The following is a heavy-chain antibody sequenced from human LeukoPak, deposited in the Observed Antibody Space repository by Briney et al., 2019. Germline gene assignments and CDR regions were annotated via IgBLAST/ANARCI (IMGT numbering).Heavy chain of an antibody. CDR1: AYSISRGYY. V-gene: IGHV4-4*07. CDR3: ARDGRAVAGTYYYYMDV. D-gene: IGHD6-19*01. Sequence: SETLSLTCAVSAYSISRGYYWGWIRQPAGKGLEWIGRIYTSGSTNYNPSLKSRVTMSVDTSKNQFSLKLSSVTAADTAVYYCARDGRAVAGTYYYYMDVWGKGTTVTVSS. CDR2: IYTSGST. J-gene: IGHJ6*03.